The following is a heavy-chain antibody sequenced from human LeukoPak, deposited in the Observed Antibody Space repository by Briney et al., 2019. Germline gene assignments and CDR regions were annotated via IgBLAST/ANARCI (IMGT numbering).Heavy chain of an antibody. D-gene: IGHD3-10*02. CDR2: ISSSGSTI. J-gene: IGHJ6*04. CDR3: AELGITMIGGV. V-gene: IGHV3-48*03. Sequence: PGGSLRLSCAGSGFTFSSYEMNWVRQAPGKGLEWVSYISSSGSTIYYADSVKGRFTISRDNAKNSLYLQMNSLRAEDTAVYHCAELGITMIGGVWGKGTTVTISS. CDR1: GFTFSSYE.